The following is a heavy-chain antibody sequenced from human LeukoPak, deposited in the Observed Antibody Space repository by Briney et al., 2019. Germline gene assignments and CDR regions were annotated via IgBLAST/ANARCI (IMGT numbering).Heavy chain of an antibody. Sequence: GESLKISCKGSGYSFTSYWIGWVRRMPGKGLEYMGIIYPGDSDTRYSPSFQGQVTISADESISTACLQWSSLKASDTAIYYCARRNDGFDNWGQGTLVTVSS. CDR1: GYSFTSYW. CDR3: ARRNDGFDN. CDR2: IYPGDSDT. V-gene: IGHV5-51*01. J-gene: IGHJ4*02.